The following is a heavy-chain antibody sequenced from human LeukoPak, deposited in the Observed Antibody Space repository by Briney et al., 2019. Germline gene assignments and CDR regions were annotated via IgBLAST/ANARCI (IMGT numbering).Heavy chain of an antibody. D-gene: IGHD1-26*01. CDR2: ISAKNGNI. J-gene: IGHJ4*02. Sequence: ASVKVSCKASGYTFGNYGMSWVRQAPGQGLEWMGWISAKNGNIDYAQKFQGRVTMTADRSTSTAYMELRGLGSDDTAIYYCARRIVGGHLGDYWGQGTLVTVSS. CDR3: ARRIVGGHLGDY. CDR1: GYTFGNYG. V-gene: IGHV1-18*01.